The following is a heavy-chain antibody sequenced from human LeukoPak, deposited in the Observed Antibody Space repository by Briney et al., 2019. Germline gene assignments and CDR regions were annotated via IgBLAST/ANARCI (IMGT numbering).Heavy chain of an antibody. Sequence: SETLSLTCTVSGYSISNGYYWGWVRQPPGKGLEWIGTTHHSGTTYYSPSLRSRVTTSVDTSKNQFSLSLSSVTAADTAVYYCARSYYDTRGRFDPWGQGTLVTVSS. CDR1: GYSISNGYY. CDR2: THHSGTT. D-gene: IGHD3-22*01. CDR3: ARSYYDTRGRFDP. J-gene: IGHJ5*02. V-gene: IGHV4-38-2*02.